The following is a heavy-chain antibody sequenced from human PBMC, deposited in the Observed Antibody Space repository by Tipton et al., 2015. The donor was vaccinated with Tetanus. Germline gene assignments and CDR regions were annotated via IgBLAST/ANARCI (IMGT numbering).Heavy chain of an antibody. V-gene: IGHV4-34*01. CDR1: GGSFSGYY. D-gene: IGHD4-23*01. CDR2: INHSGST. CDR3: ARHKSYGGNSFGY. J-gene: IGHJ4*02. Sequence: TLSLTCAVYGGSFSGYYWSWIRQPPGKGLEWIGEINHSGSTNYNPSLKSRVTISVDTSKNQFSLKLSSVTAADTAVYYCARHKSYGGNSFGYWGQGTLVTVSS.